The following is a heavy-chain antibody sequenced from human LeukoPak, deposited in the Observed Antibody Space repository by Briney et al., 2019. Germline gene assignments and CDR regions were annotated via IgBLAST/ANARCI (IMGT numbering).Heavy chain of an antibody. J-gene: IGHJ4*02. CDR2: IYHSGNT. CDR1: GDSIISIEW. D-gene: IGHD4-17*01. Sequence: PSETLSLTCGVSGDSIISIEWWRWVRQPPGKGLEWIGEIYHSGNTNYNPSLKGRVTLSVDKSNNHFSLKLNSVTAADTAVYYCVKNGDYFLAHWGQGTLVTVSS. CDR3: VKNGDYFLAH. V-gene: IGHV4-4*02.